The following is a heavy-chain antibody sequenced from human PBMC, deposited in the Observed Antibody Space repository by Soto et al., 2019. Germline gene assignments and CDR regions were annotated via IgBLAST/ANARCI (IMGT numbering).Heavy chain of an antibody. CDR2: VNPSGGHT. D-gene: IGHD2-21*02. J-gene: IGHJ4*02. CDR3: ARGGHVVVVTAALDY. CDR1: GDTFTEYY. Sequence: QVQLMQSGAEVKKPGASVKVSCKASGDTFTEYYIHWVRQAPGQGLEWMGTVNPSGGHTTYAQHFLGRVTMTRATSTSTLYMGLTSLTSEDTAVYYCARGGHVVVVTAALDYWGQGTLVTVSS. V-gene: IGHV1-46*01.